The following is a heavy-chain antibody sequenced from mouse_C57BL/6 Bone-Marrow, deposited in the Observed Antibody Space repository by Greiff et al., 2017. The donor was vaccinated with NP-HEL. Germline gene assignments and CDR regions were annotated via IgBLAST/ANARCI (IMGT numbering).Heavy chain of an antibody. J-gene: IGHJ1*03. CDR3: ARDGSSYFDV. D-gene: IGHD1-1*01. Sequence: EVHLVESGGGLVQPGGSLKLSCAASGFTFSDYGMAWVRQAPRKGPEWVAFISNLAYSIYYADTVTGRFTIARENAKNTLYLEMSSLRSEDTAMYYCARDGSSYFDVWGTGTTVTVSS. CDR2: ISNLAYSI. V-gene: IGHV5-15*01. CDR1: GFTFSDYG.